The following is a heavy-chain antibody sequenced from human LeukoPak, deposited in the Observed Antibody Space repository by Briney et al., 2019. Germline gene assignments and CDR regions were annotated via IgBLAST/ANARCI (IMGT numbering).Heavy chain of an antibody. CDR1: GFSLSTSGMC. CDR3: ARIRQRDGYNPSPYYFDY. Sequence: SGPTLVNPTRTLTLTCTFSGFSLSTSGMCVSWIRQPPGKALEWLARIDWDDDKYYSTSLKTRLTISKDTSKNQVVLTMTNMDPVDTATYYCARIRQRDGYNPSPYYFDYWGQGTLVTVSS. CDR2: IDWDDDK. D-gene: IGHD5-12*01. V-gene: IGHV2-70*11. J-gene: IGHJ4*02.